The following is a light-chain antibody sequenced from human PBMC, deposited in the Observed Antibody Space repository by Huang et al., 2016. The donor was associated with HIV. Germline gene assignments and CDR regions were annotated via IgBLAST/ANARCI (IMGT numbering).Light chain of an antibody. J-gene: IGKJ2*01. CDR3: HQRSNWLPYT. V-gene: IGKV3-11*01. Sequence: EIVLTQSPATLSLSPGQRATLSCRASQSIGKYLAWYQQRPGQPPRLLIYAASNRATGIPTRFSGRGSGTDFTLTISSLEPEDFAVYYCHQRSNWLPYTFGQGTKLEIK. CDR1: QSIGKY. CDR2: AAS.